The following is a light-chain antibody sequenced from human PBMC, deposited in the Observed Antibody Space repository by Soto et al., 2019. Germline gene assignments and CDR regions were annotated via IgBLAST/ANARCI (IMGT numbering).Light chain of an antibody. CDR3: GTWDSSLSACYV. CDR1: SSNIGNNY. CDR2: ENN. J-gene: IGLJ1*01. V-gene: IGLV1-51*02. Sequence: QSVLTQPPSVSAAPGQKVTISCSGSSSNIGNNYVSWYQQLPGTAPNLLIYENNKRPSGIPDRFSGSKSGTSATLGITGLQTGDEADYYCGTWDSSLSACYVFGTGTKLTVL.